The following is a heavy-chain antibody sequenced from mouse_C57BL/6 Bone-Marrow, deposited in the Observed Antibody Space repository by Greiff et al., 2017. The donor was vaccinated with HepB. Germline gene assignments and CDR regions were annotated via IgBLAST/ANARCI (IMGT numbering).Heavy chain of an antibody. CDR3: ARNYDGSQSHWYVDV. J-gene: IGHJ1*03. CDR2: INPNYGTT. D-gene: IGHD1-1*01. Sequence: EVQLQQSGPELVKPGASVKISCKASGYSFTDYNMNWVKQSNGKSLEWIGVINPNYGTTSYNQKFKGKATLTVDQSSSTAYMQLNSRTSEYSAVYYCARNYDGSQSHWYVDVWGTGTTVTVSS. V-gene: IGHV1-39*01. CDR1: GYSFTDYN.